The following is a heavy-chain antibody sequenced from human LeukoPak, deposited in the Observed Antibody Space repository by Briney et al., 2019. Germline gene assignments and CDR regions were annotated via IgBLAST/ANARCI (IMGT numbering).Heavy chain of an antibody. CDR2: IYSGGST. CDR1: GFTVSSNY. CDR3: ARDGPHDYGGGEAFDI. Sequence: GGSLRLSCAASGFTVSSNYMSWVRQAPGKGLEWVSVIYSGGSTYYADSVKGRFTISRHNSKNTLYLQMYSLRAEDTAVYYCARDGPHDYGGGEAFDIWGQGTMVTVSS. J-gene: IGHJ3*02. V-gene: IGHV3-53*04. D-gene: IGHD4-17*01.